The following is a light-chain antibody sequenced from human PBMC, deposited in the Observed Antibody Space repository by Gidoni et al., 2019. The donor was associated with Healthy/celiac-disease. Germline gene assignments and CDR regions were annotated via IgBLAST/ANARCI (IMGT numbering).Light chain of an antibody. Sequence: QSALTQPASVSGSPGPSITISCTGTSSDVGGYNYVSLYQQHPGKAPTLMIYDVSNRPSGVSNRFSGSKSGNTASLTISGLQAEDEADYYCSSYTSSSTPYVVFGGGTKLTVL. CDR2: DVS. V-gene: IGLV2-14*03. J-gene: IGLJ2*01. CDR1: SSDVGGYNY. CDR3: SSYTSSSTPYVV.